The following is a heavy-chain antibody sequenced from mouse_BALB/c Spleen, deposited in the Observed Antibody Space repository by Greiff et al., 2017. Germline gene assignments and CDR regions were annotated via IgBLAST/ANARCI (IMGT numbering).Heavy chain of an antibody. D-gene: IGHD1-1*01. V-gene: IGHV3-2*02. J-gene: IGHJ4*01. CDR1: GYSITSDYA. CDR3: ARSGIYYYGSSYYYAMDY. CDR2: ISYSGST. Sequence: VQLQQSGPGLVKPSQSLSLTCTVTGYSITSDYAWNWIRQFPGNKLEWMGYISYSGSTSYNPSLKSRISITRDTSKNQFFLQLNSVTTEDTATYYCARSGIYYYGSSYYYAMDYWGQGTSVTVSS.